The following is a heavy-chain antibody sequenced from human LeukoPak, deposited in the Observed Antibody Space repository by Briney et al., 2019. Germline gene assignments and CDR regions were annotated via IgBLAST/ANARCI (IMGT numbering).Heavy chain of an antibody. CDR3: ARYPSSGWYYFDY. D-gene: IGHD6-19*01. CDR2: ISSSSSYI. J-gene: IGHJ4*02. V-gene: IGHV3-21*04. CDR1: GFTFSSYS. Sequence: PGGSLRLSCAASGFTFSSYSMNWVRQAPGKGLEWVSSISSSSSYIYYADSVKGRFTISRDNSKNTLYLQMNSLRAEDTAVYYCARYPSSGWYYFDYWGQGTLVTVSS.